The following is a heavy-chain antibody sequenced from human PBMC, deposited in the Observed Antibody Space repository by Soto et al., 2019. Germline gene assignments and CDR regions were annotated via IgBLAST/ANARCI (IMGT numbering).Heavy chain of an antibody. V-gene: IGHV2-70*01. Sequence: SVPTLLNPTQTLKLTCTVPGFSLTTSGMCVSWIRQPPGKALEWLALIDWDDDKYYNTSLQNRLTISKDTSKNQVVLTMNNMDRVDTATYYCARIVGVDEAYDMWGQGTMDTV. CDR3: ARIVGVDEAYDM. J-gene: IGHJ3*02. CDR1: GFSLTTSGMC. D-gene: IGHD3-3*01. CDR2: IDWDDDK.